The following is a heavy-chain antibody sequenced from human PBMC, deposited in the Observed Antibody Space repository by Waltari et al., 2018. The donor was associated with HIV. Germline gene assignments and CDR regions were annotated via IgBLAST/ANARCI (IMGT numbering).Heavy chain of an antibody. V-gene: IGHV4-34*01. CDR2: INHSGST. D-gene: IGHD3-3*01. CDR3: ARGQDYDFWSGYYYDY. J-gene: IGHJ4*02. Sequence: QVQLQQWGAGLLKPSETLSPTCALYGGSLRGYHWSWFRQPPGKGLEWIGEINHSGSTNYNPSLKSRVTISVDTSKNQFSLKLSSVTAADTAVYYCARGQDYDFWSGYYYDYWGQGTLVTVSS. CDR1: GGSLRGYH.